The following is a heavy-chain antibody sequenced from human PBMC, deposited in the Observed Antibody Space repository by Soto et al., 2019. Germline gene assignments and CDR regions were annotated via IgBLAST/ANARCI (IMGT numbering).Heavy chain of an antibody. D-gene: IGHD6-13*01. CDR1: GFTFSSYA. J-gene: IGHJ5*02. CDR3: PIPGGIAATGTGGWFDP. V-gene: IGHV3-23*01. Sequence: PGGSLRLSCAASGFTFSSYAMSWVRQAPGKGLEWVSAISGSGGSTYYADSVKGRFTISRDNSKNTLYLQMNSLRAEDTAVYYCPIPGGIAATGTGGWFDPWGLETLVTVSS. CDR2: ISGSGGST.